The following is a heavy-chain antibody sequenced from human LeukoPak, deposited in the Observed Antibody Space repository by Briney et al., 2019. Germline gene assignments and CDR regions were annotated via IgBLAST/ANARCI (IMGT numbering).Heavy chain of an antibody. CDR3: ARGLHYDSSKGGYYYYYYYMDV. CDR1: GYTFTSYY. D-gene: IGHD3-22*01. V-gene: IGHV1-46*01. J-gene: IGHJ6*03. CDR2: INPSGGST. Sequence: ASVKVSCKASGYTFTSYYMHWVRQAPGQGLEWMGIINPSGGSTSYAQKFQGRVTMTRDMSTSTVYMELSSLRSEDTAVYYCARGLHYDSSKGGYYYYYYYMDVWGKGTTVTISS.